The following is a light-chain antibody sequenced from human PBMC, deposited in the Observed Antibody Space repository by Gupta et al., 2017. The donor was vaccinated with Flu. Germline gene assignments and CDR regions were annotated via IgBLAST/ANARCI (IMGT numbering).Light chain of an antibody. CDR1: QSINNW. CDR2: KAS. Sequence: LQMTQSPSTLSASVGDSVTITCRASQSINNWLAWYQQRPGKAPKLLIYKASSLESGVPSRFSGSESGTQFTLTISSLQPEDVATYYCQQHLNYPLTFGGGTKVEIK. V-gene: IGKV1-5*03. CDR3: QQHLNYPLT. J-gene: IGKJ4*02.